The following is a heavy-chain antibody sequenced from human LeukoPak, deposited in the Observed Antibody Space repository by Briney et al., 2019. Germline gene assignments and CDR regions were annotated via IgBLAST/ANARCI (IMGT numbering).Heavy chain of an antibody. Sequence: SETLSLTCTVSGGPISSGSYYWRWLRQPAGTGLEWIGRIYTSGSTNYNPSLKSRVTISVDTSKNQFSLKLSSVTAADTAVYYRARGVAASSGWYLDAFDIWGQGTMVTVSS. J-gene: IGHJ3*02. V-gene: IGHV4-61*02. D-gene: IGHD6-19*01. CDR3: ARGVAASSGWYLDAFDI. CDR2: IYTSGST. CDR1: GGPISSGSYY.